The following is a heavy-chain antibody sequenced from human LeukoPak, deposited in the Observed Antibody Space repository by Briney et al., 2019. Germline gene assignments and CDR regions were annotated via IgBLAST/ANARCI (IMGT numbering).Heavy chain of an antibody. D-gene: IGHD4-23*01. V-gene: IGHV3-33*01. Sequence: PGRSLRLSCAASGFSFSAYGVHWVRQAPGKGLEWVAVIWYDGSSKDYADSVKGRFTFSRDNSKNTLYLQMNSLTVEDTAVYYCARDPNTVVTSPDAFDIWGQGTMVTVSS. CDR1: GFSFSAYG. J-gene: IGHJ3*02. CDR2: IWYDGSSK. CDR3: ARDPNTVVTSPDAFDI.